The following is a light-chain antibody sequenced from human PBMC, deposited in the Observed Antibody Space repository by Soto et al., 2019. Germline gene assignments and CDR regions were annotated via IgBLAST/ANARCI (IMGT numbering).Light chain of an antibody. CDR1: QSISSW. J-gene: IGKJ1*01. CDR3: QQYNSPT. V-gene: IGKV1-5*03. CDR2: KAS. Sequence: DIQMTQSPSTLSASVGDRVTITCRASQSISSWLAWYQQKPGKAPKLLIYKASSLESGVPSRFSGSGSGTEFTITISSLQPDDFATYYCQQYNSPTFGQGTKVEIK.